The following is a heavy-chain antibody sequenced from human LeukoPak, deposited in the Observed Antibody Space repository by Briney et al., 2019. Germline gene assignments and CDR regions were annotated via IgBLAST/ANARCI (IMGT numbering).Heavy chain of an antibody. CDR1: GFTFSSYW. D-gene: IGHD3-10*01. CDR3: AGVRMTMIRGVISFFDY. J-gene: IGHJ4*02. CDR2: MKQGGSEK. V-gene: IGHV3-7*01. Sequence: PGGSLRLSCAASGFTFSSYWMSWVRQAPGKGLEWVASMKQGGSEKYSLDSVKGRFTISRDNAKNSLFLQMNSLRAEDTAVYYCAGVRMTMIRGVISFFDYWGQGTLVTVSS.